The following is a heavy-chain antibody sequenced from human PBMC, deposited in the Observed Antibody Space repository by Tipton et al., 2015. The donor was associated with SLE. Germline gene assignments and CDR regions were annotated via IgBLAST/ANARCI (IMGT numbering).Heavy chain of an antibody. V-gene: IGHV3-30*02. D-gene: IGHD6-13*01. CDR1: GFTFSSYG. Sequence: SLRLSCAASGFTFSSYGMHWVRQAPGKGLEWVAFIRYDGSNKYYADSVKGRFTISRDNSKNTLYLQMNSLRAEDTAVYYCARVGSSSWSIWYFDLWGRGTLVTVSS. CDR3: ARVGSSSWSIWYFDL. CDR2: IRYDGSNK. J-gene: IGHJ2*01.